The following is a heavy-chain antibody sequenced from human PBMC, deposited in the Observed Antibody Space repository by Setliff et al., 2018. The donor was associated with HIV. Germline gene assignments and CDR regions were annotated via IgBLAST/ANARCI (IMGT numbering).Heavy chain of an antibody. CDR1: GGLITNDGYY. J-gene: IGHJ5*02. Sequence: PSETLSLTCTVSGGLITNDGYYWTWIRQHPEKGLEWIGYIYFNGKTYYNPSLGGRAAMSVDTSKKKFYLMLSSVTAADTAVYYCARDGRAAMVPFDPWGQGTLVTVSS. V-gene: IGHV4-31*03. CDR2: IYFNGKT. CDR3: ARDGRAAMVPFDP. D-gene: IGHD5-18*01.